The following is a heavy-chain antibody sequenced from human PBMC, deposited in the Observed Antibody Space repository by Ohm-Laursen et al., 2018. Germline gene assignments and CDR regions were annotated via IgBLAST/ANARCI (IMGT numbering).Heavy chain of an antibody. CDR2: IDWDEDK. V-gene: IGHV2-70*11. Sequence: TQTLTLTCTFSGFSLSTDRMCVSWIRQAPGEALEWLARIDWDEDKYYSTSLETRLTISKDTSRNQVVLTMTNMNPADTATYYCVRSYTDYFYQYGMDVWGPGTTVTVSS. CDR3: VRSYTDYFYQYGMDV. CDR1: GFSLSTDRMC. J-gene: IGHJ6*02. D-gene: IGHD2-2*02.